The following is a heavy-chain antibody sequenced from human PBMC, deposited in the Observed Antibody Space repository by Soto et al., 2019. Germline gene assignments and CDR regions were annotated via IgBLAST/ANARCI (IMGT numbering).Heavy chain of an antibody. CDR2: INPNSGGT. CDR3: ARGYSMVRGVMPLYYYGLDV. CDR1: GSTFLSYY. Sequence: ASVKVSCKASGSTFLSYYMHWVRQAPGQGLEWMGMINPNSGGTNYAQKFQGWVTMTRDTSISTAYMELSRLRSDDTAVYYCARGYSMVRGVMPLYYYGLDV. J-gene: IGHJ6*01. V-gene: IGHV1-2*04. D-gene: IGHD3-10*01.